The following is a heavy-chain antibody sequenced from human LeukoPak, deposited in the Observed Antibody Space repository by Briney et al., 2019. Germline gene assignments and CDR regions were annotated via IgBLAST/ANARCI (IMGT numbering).Heavy chain of an antibody. J-gene: IGHJ4*02. CDR2: ISGSGGSA. V-gene: IGHV3-23*01. CDR1: GFTFSSYA. Sequence: PGGSLRLSCAASGFTFSSYAMSWVRQAPGKGLEWVSAISGSGGSAYYADSVKGRFTISRDNSKNTLYLQMNSLRAEDTAVYYCAKVHGSGSYYGGELADYFDYWGQGTLVTVSS. D-gene: IGHD3-10*01. CDR3: AKVHGSGSYYGGELADYFDY.